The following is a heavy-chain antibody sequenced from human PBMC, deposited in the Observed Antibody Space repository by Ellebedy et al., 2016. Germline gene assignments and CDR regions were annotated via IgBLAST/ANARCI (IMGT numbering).Heavy chain of an antibody. CDR2: IYGNDDQ. J-gene: IGHJ4*02. CDR1: GFSLTTSELV. D-gene: IGHD4-17*01. CDR3: AHRTTVTSVDY. Sequence: SGPTLVKPTQTLTLTCTFSGFSLTTSELVVGWVRQPPGQALEWLTFIYGNDDQRYSPSLRTRLTITRDTSKNQVVLTMTNMDPVETATYYCAHRTTVTSVDYWGQGTLVTVSS. V-gene: IGHV2-5*01.